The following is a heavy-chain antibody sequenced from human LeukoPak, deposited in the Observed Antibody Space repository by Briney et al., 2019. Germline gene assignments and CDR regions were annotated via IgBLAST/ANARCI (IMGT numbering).Heavy chain of an antibody. J-gene: IGHJ4*02. D-gene: IGHD2-15*01. Sequence: PSETLSLTCTVSGGSISSYYWSWIRQPPGKGLEWIGYIYYSGSTNYNPSLKSRVTISVDTSKNQFSLKLSSVTAADTAVYYCARADCSGGSCFFDYWGQGTLVTVSS. V-gene: IGHV4-59*12. CDR3: ARADCSGGSCFFDY. CDR2: IYYSGST. CDR1: GGSISSYY.